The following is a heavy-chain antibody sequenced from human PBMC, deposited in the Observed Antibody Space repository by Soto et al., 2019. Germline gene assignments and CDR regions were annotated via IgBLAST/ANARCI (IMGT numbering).Heavy chain of an antibody. Sequence: QVHLQESGPGLVKPSGTLSLTCAVSGASISSSNWWSWLRQPPGKGLEWIGEIYHIGITNYNASLQSGVIISLNKLTNQFSPNLTSVTAADTVVYYCAKVGTYNWFDPWWHGTLVTVSS. V-gene: IGHV4-4*02. D-gene: IGHD2-21*02. CDR2: IYHIGIT. CDR3: AKVGTYNWFDP. CDR1: GASISSSNW. J-gene: IGHJ5*02.